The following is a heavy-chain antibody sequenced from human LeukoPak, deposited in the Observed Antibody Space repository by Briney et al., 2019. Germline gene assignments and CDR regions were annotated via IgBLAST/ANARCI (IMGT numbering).Heavy chain of an antibody. Sequence: ASVKVSCKASGYTFTSYGISWVRQAPGQGLEWMGWISAYNGNTNYAQKLQGRVTMTTDTSTSTAYMELRSLRSDDTAVYYCASGYSGYDYYYYYMDVWGKGATVTVSS. CDR2: ISAYNGNT. CDR3: ASGYSGYDYYYYYMDV. J-gene: IGHJ6*03. D-gene: IGHD5-12*01. V-gene: IGHV1-18*01. CDR1: GYTFTSYG.